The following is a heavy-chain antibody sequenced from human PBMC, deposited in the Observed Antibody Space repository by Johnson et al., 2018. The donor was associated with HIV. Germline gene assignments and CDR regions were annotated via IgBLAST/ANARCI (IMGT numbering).Heavy chain of an antibody. D-gene: IGHD1-14*01. Sequence: VQLVESGGGLVKPGGSLRLSCAASGFTFSNAWMSWVRQAPGKGLEWVGRIKSNTDGGTTDYAAPVEGRFTISRDDSKNTLYLQMNSLKTEDTAVYYCTTGRKGTGAFDIWGQGTMVTVSS. CDR2: IKSNTDGGTT. CDR3: TTGRKGTGAFDI. CDR1: GFTFSNAW. V-gene: IGHV3-15*01. J-gene: IGHJ3*02.